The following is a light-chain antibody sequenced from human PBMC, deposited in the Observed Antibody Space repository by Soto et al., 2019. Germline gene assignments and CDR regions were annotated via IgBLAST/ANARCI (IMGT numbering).Light chain of an antibody. J-gene: IGLJ3*02. Sequence: YELTQPPSVSVAPGKTARITWGGNNIGSKSVHWYQQKPGQAPVLVIYYDSDRPSGIPERFSGSNSGNTATLTISRVEAGDEADYYCQVWDSSSDHRGVFGGGTKVTVL. CDR2: YDS. V-gene: IGLV3-21*04. CDR1: NIGSKS. CDR3: QVWDSSSDHRGV.